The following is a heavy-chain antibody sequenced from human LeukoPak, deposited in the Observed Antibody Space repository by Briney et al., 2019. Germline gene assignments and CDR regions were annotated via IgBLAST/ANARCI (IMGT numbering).Heavy chain of an antibody. D-gene: IGHD1-26*01. CDR2: ISSSSSYI. Sequence: PGGSLRLSCAASGFTFGSYSMNWVRQAPGKGLEWVSSISSSSSYIYYADSVKGRFTISRDNAKNSLYLQMNSLRAEDTAVYYCARDLLGATDYWGQGTLVTVSS. J-gene: IGHJ4*02. CDR1: GFTFGSYS. CDR3: ARDLLGATDY. V-gene: IGHV3-21*01.